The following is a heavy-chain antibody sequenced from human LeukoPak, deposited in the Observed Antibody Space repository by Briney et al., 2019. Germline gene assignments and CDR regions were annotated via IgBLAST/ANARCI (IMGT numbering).Heavy chain of an antibody. CDR1: GGTFSSYA. V-gene: IGHV1-69*04. D-gene: IGHD4-17*01. Sequence: ASVTVSCKASGGTFSSYAISWVRQAPGQGLEWMGRIIPILGIANYAQKFQGRVTITADKSTSTAYMELSSLGSEDTAVYYCARSVMTTVTGWFDPWGQGTLVTVSS. J-gene: IGHJ5*02. CDR2: IIPILGIA. CDR3: ARSVMTTVTGWFDP.